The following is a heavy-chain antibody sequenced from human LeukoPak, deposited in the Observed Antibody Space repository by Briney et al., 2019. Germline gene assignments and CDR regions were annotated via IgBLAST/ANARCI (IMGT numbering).Heavy chain of an antibody. CDR2: FSRNGVTT. CDR1: GFKFRSLT. Sequence: GSLRLSFVGSGFKFRSLTMHLVRQTPGRGLEWVSLFSRNGVTTFYADSVRGRFTISRDNSENSVYLQMDSLTTEDTAVYYCAKEKDTIYFDLWGQGTLVTVSA. V-gene: IGHV3-43*01. CDR3: AKEKDTIYFDL. D-gene: IGHD2-21*01. J-gene: IGHJ3*01.